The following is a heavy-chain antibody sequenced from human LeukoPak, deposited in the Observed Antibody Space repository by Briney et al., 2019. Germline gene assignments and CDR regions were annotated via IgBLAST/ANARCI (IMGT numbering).Heavy chain of an antibody. CDR3: ARGRGDVITFGGVIAKYYYYYYMDV. CDR1: GGSISSYY. V-gene: IGHV4-59*01. J-gene: IGHJ6*03. Sequence: SETLSLTCTVSGGSISSYYWSWIRQPPGKGLEWIGYIYYSGSTNYNRSLKSRVTISVDTSKNQFSLKLSSVTAADTAVYYCARGRGDVITFGGVIAKYYYYYYMDVWGKGTTVTVSS. D-gene: IGHD3-16*02. CDR2: IYYSGST.